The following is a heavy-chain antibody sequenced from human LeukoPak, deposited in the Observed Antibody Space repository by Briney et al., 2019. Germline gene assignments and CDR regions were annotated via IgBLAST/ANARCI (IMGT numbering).Heavy chain of an antibody. Sequence: GESLQISCKGSRYSFTNYWIGWVRPMPGKGLEWMGIIYPGDSDTRYSPSFQGQVTISADKSISTAYLQWRSLKASDTAMYYCARRGWIDFLDYWGEGTLVTVCS. CDR1: RYSFTNYW. CDR3: ARRGWIDFLDY. V-gene: IGHV5-51*01. J-gene: IGHJ4*02. D-gene: IGHD1-1*01. CDR2: IYPGDSDT.